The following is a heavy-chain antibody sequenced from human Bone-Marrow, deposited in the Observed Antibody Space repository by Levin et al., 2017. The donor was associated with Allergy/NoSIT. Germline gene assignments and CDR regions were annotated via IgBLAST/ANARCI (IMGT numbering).Heavy chain of an antibody. V-gene: IGHV3-30*18. J-gene: IGHJ4*02. CDR2: ISYNGDNK. CDR1: GFTFNLHG. D-gene: IGHD3-22*01. Sequence: GESLKISCAASGFTFNLHGMHWVRQAPGKGLEWVSFISYNGDNKYFTDSVKGRFTISRDNAKNTLYLQMNRLRAEDTAICYCAKDRPQATDYYDSSGSLDYWGQGTLVTVSS. CDR3: AKDRPQATDYYDSSGSLDY.